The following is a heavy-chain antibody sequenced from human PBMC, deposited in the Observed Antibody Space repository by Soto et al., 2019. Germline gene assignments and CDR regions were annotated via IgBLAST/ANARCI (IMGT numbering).Heavy chain of an antibody. CDR3: AGLGLPDQYYYYYMDV. D-gene: IGHD1-7*01. CDR2: IYYSGST. J-gene: IGHJ6*03. Sequence: PSETLSLTCSVSGGSISSSSYYWGWIRQPPGKGLEWIGSIYYSGSTYYNPSLKSRVTISVDTSKNQFSLKLSSVTAADTAVYYCAGLGLPDQYYYYYMDVWGEGTTVTVSS. CDR1: GGSISSSSYY. V-gene: IGHV4-39*01.